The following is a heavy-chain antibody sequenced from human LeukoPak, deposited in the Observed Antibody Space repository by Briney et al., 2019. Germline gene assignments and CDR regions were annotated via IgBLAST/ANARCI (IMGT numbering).Heavy chain of an antibody. CDR1: GFTFSSYA. CDR2: ISGSGGST. D-gene: IGHD3-22*01. Sequence: GGSLRLSCAASGFTFSSYAMSWVRQAPGKGLEWVSAISGSGGSTYYADSVKGRFTISRDNSKNTLYLQMNSLRAEDTAVYYCAKDQDDSTRYYYFDYWGQGTLVTVSS. J-gene: IGHJ4*02. CDR3: AKDQDDSTRYYYFDY. V-gene: IGHV3-23*01.